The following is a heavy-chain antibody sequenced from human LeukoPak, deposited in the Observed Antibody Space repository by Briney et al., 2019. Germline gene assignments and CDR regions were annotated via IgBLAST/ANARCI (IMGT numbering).Heavy chain of an antibody. CDR1: GFTFSSYW. CDR3: ARGTGYSVFDI. Sequence: GGSLRLSCAASGFTFSSYWMHWVRQAPGKGLLLVSRINSDGSSTNYADSVKGRFTISRDNAKNTLYLQMNSQRAEDTAVYYCARGTGYSVFDIWGQGTMVTVSS. D-gene: IGHD1-26*01. J-gene: IGHJ3*02. V-gene: IGHV3-74*01. CDR2: INSDGSST.